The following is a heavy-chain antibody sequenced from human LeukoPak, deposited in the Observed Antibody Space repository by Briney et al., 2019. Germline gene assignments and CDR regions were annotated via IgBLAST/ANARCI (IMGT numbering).Heavy chain of an antibody. CDR2: INHSGST. Sequence: SETLSLTCTVSGGSISSSSYYWGWIRQPPGKGLEWIGEINHSGSTNYNPSLKSRVTISVDTSKNQFSLKLSSVTAADTAVYYCARRRRIIAGSYNWFDPWGQGTLVTVSS. CDR1: GGSISSSSYY. CDR3: ARRRRIIAGSYNWFDP. D-gene: IGHD6-13*01. J-gene: IGHJ5*02. V-gene: IGHV4-39*07.